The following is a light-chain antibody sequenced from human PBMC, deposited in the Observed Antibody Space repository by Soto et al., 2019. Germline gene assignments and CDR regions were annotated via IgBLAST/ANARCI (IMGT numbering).Light chain of an antibody. CDR1: QSISSF. CDR3: QQTYRTPPTT. J-gene: IGKJ5*01. CDR2: TTS. V-gene: IGKV1-39*01. Sequence: DIQMTQSPSSLSASVGDRVTMTCRASQSISSFLNWYQQKPGKAPKLLIYTTSTLQSGVPSRFXGSGSGTDFTLTSSSLHPEDFATYYCQQTYRTPPTTFGQGTRLEIK.